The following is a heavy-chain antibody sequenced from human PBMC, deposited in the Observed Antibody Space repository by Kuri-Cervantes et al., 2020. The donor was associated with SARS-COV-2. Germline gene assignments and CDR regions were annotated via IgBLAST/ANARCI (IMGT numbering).Heavy chain of an antibody. Sequence: GSLRLSCTVSGGSISSFYWSWIRQPPGKGLEWIGCIYYSGGTHYNPSIKSRFTISVDTSKNQLSLKLTSVTAAVTACYYCARPNTGWYASFQHWGQGSLVTVSS. J-gene: IGHJ1*01. D-gene: IGHD6-19*01. CDR2: IYYSGGT. CDR3: ARPNTGWYASFQH. CDR1: GGSISSFY. V-gene: IGHV4-39*01.